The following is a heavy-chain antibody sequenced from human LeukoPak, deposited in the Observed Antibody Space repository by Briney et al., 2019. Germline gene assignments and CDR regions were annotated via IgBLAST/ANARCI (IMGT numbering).Heavy chain of an antibody. V-gene: IGHV1-2*02. CDR1: GYTFTGYY. J-gene: IGHJ4*02. Sequence: GASVKVSCKAPGYTFTGYYMHWVRQAPGQGLEWMGWINPNSGGTNYAQKFQGRVTMTRDTSISTAYMELSRLRSDDTAVYYCARDHRLDEGYFDYWGQGTLVTVSS. D-gene: IGHD6-19*01. CDR2: INPNSGGT. CDR3: ARDHRLDEGYFDY.